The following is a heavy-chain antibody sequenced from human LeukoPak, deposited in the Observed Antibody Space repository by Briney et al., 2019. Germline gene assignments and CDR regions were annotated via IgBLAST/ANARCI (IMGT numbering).Heavy chain of an antibody. Sequence: PGGSLRLSCAASGFTFSSYSMNWVRQAPGKGLEWVSSVSSSSSYIYYADSVKGRFTISRDNAKNSLYLQMNSLRAEDTAVYYCAFLSSSSSSAFDIWGQGTMVTVSS. CDR2: VSSSSSYI. V-gene: IGHV3-21*01. CDR3: AFLSSSSSSAFDI. CDR1: GFTFSSYS. J-gene: IGHJ3*02. D-gene: IGHD6-6*01.